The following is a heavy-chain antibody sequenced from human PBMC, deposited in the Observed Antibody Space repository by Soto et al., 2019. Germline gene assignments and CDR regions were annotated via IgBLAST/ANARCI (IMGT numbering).Heavy chain of an antibody. V-gene: IGHV3-30-3*01. CDR1: GFTFSSYA. D-gene: IGHD6-19*01. Sequence: GGSLRLSCAASGFTFSSYAMHWVRQAPGKGLEWVAVISYDGSNKYYADSVKGRFTISRDNSKNTLYLQMNSLRAEDTAVYYCARVEKGGVGVLATKPGIAVTCPDYWGQGTLVTVSS. CDR3: ARVEKGGVGVLATKPGIAVTCPDY. CDR2: ISYDGSNK. J-gene: IGHJ4*02.